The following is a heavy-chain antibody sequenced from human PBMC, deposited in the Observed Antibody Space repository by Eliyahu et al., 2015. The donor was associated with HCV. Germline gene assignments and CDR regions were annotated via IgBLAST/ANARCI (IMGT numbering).Heavy chain of an antibody. J-gene: IGHJ6*02. V-gene: IGHV4-59*02. D-gene: IGHD6-13*01. CDR1: GGSVINYY. CDR3: AGERNIGAQEGMDV. Sequence: QVQLQESGPGLVKPSETLSLTCTFSGGSVINYYWSWIRRPPGKGLEWIGYIYXSGTGTTKYNPSLRGRVAISLDMSKNQFSLKLSSVTATDTAVYYCAGERNIGAQEGMDVWGQGTTVTVSS. CDR2: IYXSGTGTT.